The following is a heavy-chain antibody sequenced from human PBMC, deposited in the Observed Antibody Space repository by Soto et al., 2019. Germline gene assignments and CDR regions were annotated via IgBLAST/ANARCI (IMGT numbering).Heavy chain of an antibody. J-gene: IGHJ4*02. D-gene: IGHD3-10*01. CDR1: GYTFTHHA. Sequence: QVQLVQSGAEVGKPGASVKVSCKASGYTFTHHAMHWVRQAPGQSLEWMGWNIAGSGNTKCSKKFLGRFSITRDTSARTVYMELRSLRSEDTALYFCARDLGVPGVRFDYWGQGTLVTVSS. CDR2: NIAGSGNT. CDR3: ARDLGVPGVRFDY. V-gene: IGHV1-3*01.